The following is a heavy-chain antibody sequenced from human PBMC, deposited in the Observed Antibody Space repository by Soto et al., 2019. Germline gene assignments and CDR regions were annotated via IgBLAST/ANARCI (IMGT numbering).Heavy chain of an antibody. Sequence: QVQLVQSGAEVKKPGSSVKVSCKASGGTFSSYAISWVRQAPGQGLEWMGGIIPIFGTANYAQKFQGRVTITADESTSTAYMELSSLRSEDTAVYYCARALYGDYADGYDYYCMDVWGQGTTVTVSS. J-gene: IGHJ6*02. CDR1: GGTFSSYA. CDR3: ARALYGDYADGYDYYCMDV. CDR2: IIPIFGTA. D-gene: IGHD4-17*01. V-gene: IGHV1-69*12.